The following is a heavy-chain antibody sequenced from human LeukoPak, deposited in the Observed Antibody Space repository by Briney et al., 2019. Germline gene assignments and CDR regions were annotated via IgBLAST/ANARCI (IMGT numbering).Heavy chain of an antibody. CDR3: VRADGRSSWST. D-gene: IGHD2-15*01. Sequence: PWETLSLTCTVSGGSISSYYWSWIRQPPGKGLEWIGYVYYSGSTNYNPALKSRVYISVDTSKNQFSLKLRSVTAADTAVYYCVRADGRSSWSTWGQGALVTVSS. V-gene: IGHV4-59*01. J-gene: IGHJ5*02. CDR1: GGSISSYY. CDR2: VYYSGST.